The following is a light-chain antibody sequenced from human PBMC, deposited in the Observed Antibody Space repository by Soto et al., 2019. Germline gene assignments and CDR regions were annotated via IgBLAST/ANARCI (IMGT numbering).Light chain of an antibody. J-gene: IGKJ5*01. CDR2: DAY. Sequence: EVVLTQSPVTLSLSPGERATLSCRASQSFRGLLAWYQQKPGQAPRILIYDAYNRATGIPPRFSGSGSGTEFTLTISSLEPEDSAVYYCQQRHMWTITFGQGTRLEIK. V-gene: IGKV3-11*01. CDR3: QQRHMWTIT. CDR1: QSFRGL.